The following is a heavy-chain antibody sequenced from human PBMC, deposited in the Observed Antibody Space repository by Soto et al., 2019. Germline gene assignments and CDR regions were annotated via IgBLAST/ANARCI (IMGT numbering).Heavy chain of an antibody. CDR3: ARLGGYCSSTSCPLYYYYGMDV. CDR2: IIPIFGTA. D-gene: IGHD2-2*01. V-gene: IGHV1-69*01. Sequence: QVQRVQSGAEVKKPGSSVKVSCKASGGTFSSYAISWVRQAPGQGLEWMGGIIPIFGTANYAPKFQGRVTITADESTSTAYMELSSLRCEDTAVYYCARLGGYCSSTSCPLYYYYGMDVWGQGTTVTVSS. CDR1: GGTFSSYA. J-gene: IGHJ6*02.